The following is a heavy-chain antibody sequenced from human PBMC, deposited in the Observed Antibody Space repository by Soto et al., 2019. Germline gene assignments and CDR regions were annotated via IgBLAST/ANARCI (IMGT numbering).Heavy chain of an antibody. Sequence: QIQLVQSGAEVKKPGASVKVSGKASGYTLTSYGISWGRQAPGQGLEWMGWISAYNGNTNYAQKLQGRVTMTTDTSTSTAYMELRSLRSDDTAVYYCARSIMITFGGAAHFDLWGRGTLVTVSS. CDR2: ISAYNGNT. J-gene: IGHJ2*01. D-gene: IGHD3-16*01. CDR3: ARSIMITFGGAAHFDL. V-gene: IGHV1-18*01. CDR1: GYTLTSYG.